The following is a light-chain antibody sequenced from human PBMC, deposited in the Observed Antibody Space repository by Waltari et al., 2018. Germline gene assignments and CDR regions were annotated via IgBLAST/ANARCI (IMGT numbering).Light chain of an antibody. Sequence: DIQMTQSPSSLSASVGDRVPITCRANQAITNFLAWFQQKPGEAPKSLIYAASTLHSGVPSRFRGSGSKTYFTLTITNLQPEDFATYYCQQYKHYPVTFGGGTTVGI. V-gene: IGKV1-16*01. CDR2: AAS. CDR1: QAITNF. CDR3: QQYKHYPVT. J-gene: IGKJ4*01.